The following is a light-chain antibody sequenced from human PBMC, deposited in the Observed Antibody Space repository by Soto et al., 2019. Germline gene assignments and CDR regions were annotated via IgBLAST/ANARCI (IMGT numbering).Light chain of an antibody. CDR3: QQYGSSGT. CDR2: GAS. CDR1: QSVSSSY. J-gene: IGKJ1*01. V-gene: IGKV3-20*01. Sequence: IVLTQSPGTLSLSPWQRATLSCRASQSVSSSYLAWYQQRPGQAPRLLIFGASTRATGIPDRFSGSGSGTDFTLTISRLDPEDFAVYYCQQYGSSGTFGQGTKVDIK.